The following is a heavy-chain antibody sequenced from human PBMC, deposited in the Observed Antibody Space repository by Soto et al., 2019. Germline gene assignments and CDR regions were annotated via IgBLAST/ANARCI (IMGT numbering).Heavy chain of an antibody. Sequence: QVPLVESGGGVVQPGRSQSLSCAASGFTFSSYGMHWVRQAPGKGLEWVAVISYDGSDKSYADSVKGRFSTSRDNSKNPLYLPMNSLRADATAVYSGAKAEQLYYDSTLQLWGQETLVTVAS. CDR1: GFTFSSYG. D-gene: IGHD3-22*01. CDR2: ISYDGSDK. V-gene: IGHV3-30*18. J-gene: IGHJ4*01. CDR3: AKAEQLYYDSTLQL.